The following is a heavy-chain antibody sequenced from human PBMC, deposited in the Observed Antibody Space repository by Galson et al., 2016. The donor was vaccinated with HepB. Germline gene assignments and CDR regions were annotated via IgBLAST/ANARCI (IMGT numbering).Heavy chain of an antibody. D-gene: IGHD4-23*01. CDR1: GYNFAIYW. J-gene: IGHJ4*02. Sequence: QSGAEVKKPGESLTISCKGSGYNFAIYWIAWVRQMPGKGLEYMGIIYPGDSDTRYSPSFQGQVTISADKSINTAYLQWNSLKASDTAMYYCARRDPRGGNAYFFDHWGQGSLVTVSS. CDR2: IYPGDSDT. CDR3: ARRDPRGGNAYFFDH. V-gene: IGHV5-51*01.